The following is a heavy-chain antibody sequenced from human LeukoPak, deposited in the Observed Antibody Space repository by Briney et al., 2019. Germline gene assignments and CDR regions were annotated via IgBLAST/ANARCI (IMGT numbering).Heavy chain of an antibody. J-gene: IGHJ5*01. CDR1: GFTFSSYA. Sequence: GSLRLSCAASGFTFSSYAMSWVRQAPGKGLEWIANIFHDGSSYFNPSLKSRVTISVDRSKKFFSLKLTSVTAADTSVYYCARHVLSKRSFDSWGQGILVTVSS. CDR3: ARHVLSKRSFDS. V-gene: IGHV4-38-2*01. D-gene: IGHD5-24*01. CDR2: IFHDGSS.